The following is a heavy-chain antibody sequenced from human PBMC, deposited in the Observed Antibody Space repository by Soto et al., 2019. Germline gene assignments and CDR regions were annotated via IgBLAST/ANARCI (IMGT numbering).Heavy chain of an antibody. V-gene: IGHV3-53*01. CDR3: HGYGY. CDR2: IYSGGTT. Sequence: EVQVVESGGGLIQPGGSLRLSLLVPGFTVRSTNYITWFRQAPGKGLEWVSVIYSGGTTFYADSVKGRFTISRDNSKNTLYLQMNSLRAEDTAVYYCHGYGYWGQGTLVTVSS. CDR1: GFTVRSTNY. J-gene: IGHJ4*02. D-gene: IGHD5-12*01.